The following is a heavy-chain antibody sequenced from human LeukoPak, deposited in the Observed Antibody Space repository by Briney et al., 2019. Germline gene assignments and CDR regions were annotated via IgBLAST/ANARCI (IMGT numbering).Heavy chain of an antibody. CDR2: MNPNSGNT. CDR1: GYTFTSYD. Sequence: GASVKVSCKASGYTFTSYDINWVRQATGQGLEWMGWMNPNSGNTGYAQKFQGRVTMTRNTSISTAYMELSSLRSEDTAVYYCASHPINCSGGSCYSDYYYYGMDVWGQGTTVTVSS. V-gene: IGHV1-8*01. CDR3: ASHPINCSGGSCYSDYYYYGMDV. D-gene: IGHD2-15*01. J-gene: IGHJ6*02.